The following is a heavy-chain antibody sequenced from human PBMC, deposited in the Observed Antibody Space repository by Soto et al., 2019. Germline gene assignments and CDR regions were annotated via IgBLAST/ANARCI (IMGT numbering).Heavy chain of an antibody. CDR1: GYTFTTYG. CDR2: ISDHNGNT. CDR3: ARGRYGAY. Sequence: QVHLVQSGAEVKRPGASVKVSCKGSGYTFTTYGITWVRQAPGQGLEWVGWISDHNGNTNYAQKLQGRVTVTRDTSTSTAYMELRSLRSDDTAVYYCARGRYGAYWGQGALVTVSS. D-gene: IGHD3-10*01. V-gene: IGHV1-18*01. J-gene: IGHJ4*02.